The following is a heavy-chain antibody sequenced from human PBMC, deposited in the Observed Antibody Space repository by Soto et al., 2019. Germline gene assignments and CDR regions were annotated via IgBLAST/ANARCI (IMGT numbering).Heavy chain of an antibody. CDR1: GFAFNNYG. Sequence: LSCTVSGFAFNNYGISWVRQAPGKGLEWVSSISKSDYTYYSDSVKGRFTISRDNAKNSVSLQMNTQRVEDTAVYYCAKDVSRLAADYYFDYWGQGTLVTVSS. V-gene: IGHV3-21*01. CDR3: AKDVSRLAADYYFDY. CDR2: ISKSDYT. J-gene: IGHJ4*02. D-gene: IGHD3-16*01.